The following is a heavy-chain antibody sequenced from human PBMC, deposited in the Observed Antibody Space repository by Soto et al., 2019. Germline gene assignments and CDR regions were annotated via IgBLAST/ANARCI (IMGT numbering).Heavy chain of an antibody. CDR3: ARDLLDSQWLVPFDY. D-gene: IGHD6-19*01. J-gene: IGHJ4*02. CDR1: GFTFSDYY. Sequence: QVQLVESGGGLVKPGGSLRLACAASGFTFSDYYMSWIRQAPGKGLEWVAYISSSSSYTKYADSVKGRFTISRDNAKNSLYLQMNSLRAEDTAVYYCARDLLDSQWLVPFDYWGQGTLVTVSS. V-gene: IGHV3-11*05. CDR2: ISSSSSYT.